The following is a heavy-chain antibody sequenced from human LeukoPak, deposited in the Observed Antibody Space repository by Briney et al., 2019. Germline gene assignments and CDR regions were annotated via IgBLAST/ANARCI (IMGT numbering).Heavy chain of an antibody. Sequence: GGSLRPACAASGFTFSSSALSWVRQAPGKGLEWVSSISGSDSSTHYADSVKGRFTISRDNSKNTLYLQMNSLRADDTAVYYCAKSGYNRFDYWGQGTLVTVSS. J-gene: IGHJ4*02. D-gene: IGHD5-24*01. CDR1: GFTFSSSA. V-gene: IGHV3-23*01. CDR3: AKSGYNRFDY. CDR2: ISGSDSST.